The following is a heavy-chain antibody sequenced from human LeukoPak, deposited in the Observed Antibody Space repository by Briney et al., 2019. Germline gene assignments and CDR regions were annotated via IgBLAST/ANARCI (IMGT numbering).Heavy chain of an antibody. CDR3: AKVHIVVVTAPYYFDY. J-gene: IGHJ4*02. CDR2: ISSSSSYI. D-gene: IGHD2-21*02. V-gene: IGHV3-21*04. Sequence: GGSLRLSCAASGFTFSSYSMKWVRQAPGKGLEWVSYISSSSSYIYYADSVKGRFTISRDNAKNSLYLQMNSLRAEDTAVYYCAKVHIVVVTAPYYFDYWGQGTLVTVSS. CDR1: GFTFSSYS.